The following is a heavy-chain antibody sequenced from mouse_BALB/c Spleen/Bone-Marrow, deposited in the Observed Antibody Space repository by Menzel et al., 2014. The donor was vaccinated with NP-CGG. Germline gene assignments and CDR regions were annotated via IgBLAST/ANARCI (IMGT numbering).Heavy chain of an antibody. CDR3: ARSGNWCWFAY. CDR2: IYPGSGNT. D-gene: IGHD4-1*01. Sequence: QVQLQQSGPELVKPGASVKISCKASGYTFTDYYMNWVKQKPGQGLEWIGWIYPGSGNTKYNEKFKGKATLTVDTSSSTAYMQLSSLTSEDTTVYFCARSGNWCWFAYWGQGTLVTVSA. V-gene: IGHV1-84*02. J-gene: IGHJ3*01. CDR1: GYTFTDYY.